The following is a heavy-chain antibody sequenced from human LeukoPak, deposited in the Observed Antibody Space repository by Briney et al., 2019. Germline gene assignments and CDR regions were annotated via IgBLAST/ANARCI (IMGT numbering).Heavy chain of an antibody. CDR3: ARAVMGFGELLDHFDY. J-gene: IGHJ4*02. Sequence: GGSLRLSCAASGFTFSSYWMSWVRQAPGKGLEWVANIKQDGSEKYYVDSVKGRFTISRDNAKNSLYLQMNSLRAEDTAVYYCARAVMGFGELLDHFDYWGQGTLVTVSS. CDR1: GFTFSSYW. D-gene: IGHD3-10*01. CDR2: IKQDGSEK. V-gene: IGHV3-7*01.